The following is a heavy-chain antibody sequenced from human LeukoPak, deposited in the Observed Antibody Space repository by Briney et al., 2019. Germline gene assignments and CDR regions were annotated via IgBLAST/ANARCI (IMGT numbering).Heavy chain of an antibody. CDR2: IIPIFGTA. V-gene: IGHV1-69*05. Sequence: ASVKVSCKASGGTFSSYAISWVRQAPGQGLEWMGGIIPIFGTANYAQKFQGRVTITTDESTSAAYMELRSLRSEDTAVYYCARAPYYDSSGYPDYWGQGTLVTVSS. CDR3: ARAPYYDSSGYPDY. J-gene: IGHJ4*02. D-gene: IGHD3-22*01. CDR1: GGTFSSYA.